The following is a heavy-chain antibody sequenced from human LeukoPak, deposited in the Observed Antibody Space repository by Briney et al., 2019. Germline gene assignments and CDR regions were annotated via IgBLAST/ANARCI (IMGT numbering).Heavy chain of an antibody. Sequence: ASVKVSCKASGYTFTKYAIHWVRQAPGQRLEWMEWINAGNGNTKYSQKFQGRVTITRDTSASTAYMELSSLRSEDTAVYYCARGYSYGPPFDYWGQGTLVTVSS. D-gene: IGHD5-18*01. J-gene: IGHJ4*02. CDR2: INAGNGNT. V-gene: IGHV1-3*01. CDR3: ARGYSYGPPFDY. CDR1: GYTFTKYA.